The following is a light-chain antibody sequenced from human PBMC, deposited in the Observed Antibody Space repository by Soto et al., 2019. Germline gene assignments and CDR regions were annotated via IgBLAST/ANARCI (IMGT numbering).Light chain of an antibody. Sequence: QSVLTQPPSASGTPGQRITISCSGGSSNIGINTVNWYQQRPGTAPKVLIYTDNERLSGVPDRFSGSKSGTSASLAINGLQSGDEADYDCQSYDSSLSPSYIFGTGTEVTVL. V-gene: IGLV1-44*01. CDR2: TDN. CDR3: QSYDSSLSPSYI. J-gene: IGLJ1*01. CDR1: SSNIGINT.